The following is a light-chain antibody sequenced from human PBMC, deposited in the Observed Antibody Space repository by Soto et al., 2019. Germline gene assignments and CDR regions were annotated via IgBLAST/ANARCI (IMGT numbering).Light chain of an antibody. CDR1: QTVSSW. Sequence: DIQMTQSPSTLSASVGDRVTITCRASQTVSSWLAWYQQKPGKAPKLLIYDVSSLESGVPSRFSGSGSGTEFTLTISSLQPDDFATYYCQQYYSYSRTFGQGTKVDI. CDR2: DVS. CDR3: QQYYSYSRT. V-gene: IGKV1-5*01. J-gene: IGKJ1*01.